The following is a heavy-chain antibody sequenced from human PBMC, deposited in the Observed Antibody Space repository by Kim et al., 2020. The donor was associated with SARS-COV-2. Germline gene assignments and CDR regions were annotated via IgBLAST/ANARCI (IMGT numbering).Heavy chain of an antibody. CDR1: GFTFSKVC. D-gene: IGHD1-26*01. CDR3: TTGVGSTTVRNS. Sequence: GGSLRLSCAASGFTFSKVCMSWVRKAPGKGLEWVGHIKSKTDAGTTDYAAPVKGRFTISREDSKNTLYLQMNSLKTDDTAVYYCTTGVGSTTVRNSWGQGTLVTVSS. CDR2: IKSKTDAGTT. J-gene: IGHJ5*02. V-gene: IGHV3-15*01.